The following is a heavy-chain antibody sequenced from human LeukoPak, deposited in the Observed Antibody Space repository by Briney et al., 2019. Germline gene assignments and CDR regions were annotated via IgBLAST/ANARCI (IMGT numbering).Heavy chain of an antibody. CDR3: ARSGSGYLRYYFDY. CDR1: GGSISTYY. V-gene: IGHV4-59*12. CDR2: IYYTGST. D-gene: IGHD5-12*01. J-gene: IGHJ4*02. Sequence: SETLSLTCTVSGGSISTYYWSWIRQPPGKGLEWIGYIYYTGSTSYNPSLKSRVTMSLDASKNQFSLELSSVTAADTAVYYCARSGSGYLRYYFDYWGQGTLVTVSS.